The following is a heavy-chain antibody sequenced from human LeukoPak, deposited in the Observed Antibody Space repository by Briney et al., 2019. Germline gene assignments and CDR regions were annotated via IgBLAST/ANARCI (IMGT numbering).Heavy chain of an antibody. CDR3: VGYDILTGYYRY. CDR2: IYYSGST. Sequence: SETLSLTCTVSGGSISSYYWSWIRQPPGKGLEWIGYIYYSGSTNYNPSLKSRVTISVDTSKNQFSLKLSSVTAADTAVYYCVGYDILTGYYRYWGQGTLVTVSS. J-gene: IGHJ4*02. CDR1: GGSISSYY. D-gene: IGHD3-9*01. V-gene: IGHV4-59*01.